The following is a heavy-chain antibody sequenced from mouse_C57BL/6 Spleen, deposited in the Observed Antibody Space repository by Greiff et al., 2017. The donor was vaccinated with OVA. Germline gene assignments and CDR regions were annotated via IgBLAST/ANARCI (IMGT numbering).Heavy chain of an antibody. CDR3: ARSRQLRLRDYAMDY. D-gene: IGHD3-2*02. Sequence: VQLQQPGAELVKPGASVKMSCKASGYTFTSYWITWVKQRPGQGLEWIGDIYPGSGSTNYNEKFKSKATLTVDTPSSTAYMQLSSLTSEDSAVYYCARSRQLRLRDYAMDYWGQGTSVTVSS. V-gene: IGHV1-55*01. CDR2: IYPGSGST. CDR1: GYTFTSYW. J-gene: IGHJ4*01.